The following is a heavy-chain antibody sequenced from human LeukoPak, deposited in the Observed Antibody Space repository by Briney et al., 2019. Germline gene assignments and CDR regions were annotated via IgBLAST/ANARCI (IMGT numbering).Heavy chain of an antibody. J-gene: IGHJ6*04. Sequence: GGSLRLSCAASGFTFSSYAMNWVRQAPGKGLEWVSYISSSGSNIYYADSVKGRFTISRDNAKNSLYLQMNSLRAEDTAVYYCAELGITMIGGVWGKGTTVTISS. V-gene: IGHV3-48*03. CDR1: GFTFSSYA. CDR3: AELGITMIGGV. CDR2: ISSSGSNI. D-gene: IGHD3-10*02.